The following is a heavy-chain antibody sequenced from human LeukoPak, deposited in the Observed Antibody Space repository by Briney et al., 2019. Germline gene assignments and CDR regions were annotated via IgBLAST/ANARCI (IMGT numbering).Heavy chain of an antibody. Sequence: LTGGSLRLSCAASGFTFSSYGMHWVRQASGKGLEWVAVISYDGSNKYYADSVKGRFTISRDNSKNTLYLQMNSLRAEDTAVYYCAKDRLYYYDSSGYYPDYWGQGTLVTVSS. J-gene: IGHJ4*02. CDR3: AKDRLYYYDSSGYYPDY. D-gene: IGHD3-22*01. CDR2: ISYDGSNK. V-gene: IGHV3-30*18. CDR1: GFTFSSYG.